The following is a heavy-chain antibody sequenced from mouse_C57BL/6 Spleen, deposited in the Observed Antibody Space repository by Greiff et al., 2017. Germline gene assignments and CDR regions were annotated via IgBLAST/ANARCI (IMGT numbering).Heavy chain of an antibody. J-gene: IGHJ2*01. Sequence: VQLQPSGAELVRPGASVTLSCKASGYTFTDYEMHWVKQTPVHGLEWIGAIDPETGGTAYNQKFKGKAILTADKSSSTAYMELRSLTSEDSAVYYCTRFDGNQYYFDYWGQGTTLTVSS. CDR1: GYTFTDYE. D-gene: IGHD2-1*01. CDR3: TRFDGNQYYFDY. CDR2: IDPETGGT. V-gene: IGHV1-15*01.